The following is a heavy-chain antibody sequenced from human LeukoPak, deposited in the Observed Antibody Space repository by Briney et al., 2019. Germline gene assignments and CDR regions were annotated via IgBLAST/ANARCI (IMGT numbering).Heavy chain of an antibody. CDR3: AKPIDSSGYYVFDY. J-gene: IGHJ4*02. V-gene: IGHV3-23*01. Sequence: GGSLRLSCAASGFTFSSYAMSWVRQAPGKGLEWVSVISGSGGSTYYADSVKGRFTISRDNSKNTLYLKMHSLRAADTAVYYCAKPIDSSGYYVFDYWGQGTLVTVSS. D-gene: IGHD3-22*01. CDR2: ISGSGGST. CDR1: GFTFSSYA.